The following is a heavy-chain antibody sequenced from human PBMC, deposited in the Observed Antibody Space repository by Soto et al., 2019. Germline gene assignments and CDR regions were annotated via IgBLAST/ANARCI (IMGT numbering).Heavy chain of an antibody. CDR1: GGSISSSSYY. CDR2: IYYSGRT. CDR3: ERHPVVVVVAATVVRASGATVSWFDP. V-gene: IGHV4-39*01. D-gene: IGHD2-15*01. J-gene: IGHJ5*02. Sequence: QLQLQESGPGLVKPSETLSLTCTVSGGSISSSSYYWGWIRQPPGKGLAWIGSIYYSGRTYYNPSLSSRVTISVDTSKNQFSLKLSSVTAADTAVYYCERHPVVVVVAATVVRASGATVSWFDPWGQGTLVTVSS.